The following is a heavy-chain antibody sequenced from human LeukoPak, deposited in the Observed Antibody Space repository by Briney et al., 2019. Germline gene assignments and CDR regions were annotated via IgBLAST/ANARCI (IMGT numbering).Heavy chain of an antibody. CDR3: ARDLPTSGYCSGGSCYGGYFDY. V-gene: IGHV3-11*01. CDR2: ISSSGSTI. Sequence: PGGSLRLSCAASGFTFSDYYMSWIRQAPGKGLEWVSYISSSGSTIYYADSVKGRFTISRDNAKNSLYLQMNSLRAEDTAVYYCARDLPTSGYCSGGSCYGGYFDYWGQGTLVTVSS. CDR1: GFTFSDYY. D-gene: IGHD2-15*01. J-gene: IGHJ4*02.